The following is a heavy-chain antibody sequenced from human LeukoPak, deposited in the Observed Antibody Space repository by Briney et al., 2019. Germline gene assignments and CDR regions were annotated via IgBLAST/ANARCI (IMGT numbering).Heavy chain of an antibody. V-gene: IGHV4-59*01. CDR3: AREKYGGIWRAFDI. D-gene: IGHD3-16*01. CDR2: IYYSGST. J-gene: IGHJ3*02. Sequence: SETLSLTCTVSGGSISSYYWSWIRQPPGKGLEWIGYIYYSGSTNYNPSLKSRVTISVDTSKNQFSLKLSSVTAADTAVYYCAREKYGGIWRAFDIWGQGTMVTVSS. CDR1: GGSISSYY.